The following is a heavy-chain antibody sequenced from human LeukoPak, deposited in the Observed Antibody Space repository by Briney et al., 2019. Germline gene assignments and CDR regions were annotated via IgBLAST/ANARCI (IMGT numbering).Heavy chain of an antibody. CDR3: ARGPYDYVWGSYRYNRGDYFDY. D-gene: IGHD3-16*02. CDR2: INHSGST. V-gene: IGHV4-34*01. Sequence: SETLSLTCAVYGGSFSGYYWSWIRQPPGKGLEWIGEINHSGSTNYNPSLKSRVTISVDTSKDQFSLKLSSVTAADTAVYYCARGPYDYVWGSYRYNRGDYFDYWGQGTLVTVSS. J-gene: IGHJ4*02. CDR1: GGSFSGYY.